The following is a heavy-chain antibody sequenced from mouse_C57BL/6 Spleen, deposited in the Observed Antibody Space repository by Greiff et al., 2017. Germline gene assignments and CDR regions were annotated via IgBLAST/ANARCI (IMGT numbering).Heavy chain of an antibody. V-gene: IGHV1-85*01. J-gene: IGHJ2*01. Sequence: QVQLQQSGPELVKPGASVKLSCKASGYTFTSSDINWVKQRPGQGLEWIGWIYPRDGSTKYNEKFKGKATLTVDTSSSTAYMELHSLTAEDSAVYFCARHYGSSGDYFDYWGQGTTLTVSS. D-gene: IGHD1-1*01. CDR3: ARHYGSSGDYFDY. CDR2: IYPRDGST. CDR1: GYTFTSSD.